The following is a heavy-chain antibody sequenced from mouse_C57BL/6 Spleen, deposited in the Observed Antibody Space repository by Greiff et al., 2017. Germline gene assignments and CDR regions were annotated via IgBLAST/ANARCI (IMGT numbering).Heavy chain of an antibody. D-gene: IGHD2-4*01. J-gene: IGHJ3*01. CDR3: TRFLYYDYDGAFAY. Sequence: EVKLVESGEGLVKPGGSLKLSCAASGFTFSSYAMSWVRQTPEKRLEWVAYISSGGDYIYYADTVKGRFTISRDNARNTLYLQMSSLKSEDTAMYYCTRFLYYDYDGAFAYWGQGTLVTVSA. CDR2: ISSGGDYI. V-gene: IGHV5-9-1*02. CDR1: GFTFSSYA.